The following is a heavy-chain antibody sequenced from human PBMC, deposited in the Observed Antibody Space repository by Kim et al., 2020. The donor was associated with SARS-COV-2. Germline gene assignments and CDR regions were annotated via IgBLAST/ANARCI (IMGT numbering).Heavy chain of an antibody. D-gene: IGHD3-22*01. CDR2: ISAYNGNT. CDR1: GYTFTSYG. V-gene: IGHV1-18*04. J-gene: IGHJ6*02. CDR3: ARGTWYYYDSSGSIDYYYYGMDV. Sequence: ASVKVSCKASGYTFTSYGISWVRQAPGQGLEWMGWISAYNGNTNYAQKLQGRVTMTTDTSTSTAYMELRSLRSDDTAVYYCARGTWYYYDSSGSIDYYYYGMDVWGQGTTVTVSS.